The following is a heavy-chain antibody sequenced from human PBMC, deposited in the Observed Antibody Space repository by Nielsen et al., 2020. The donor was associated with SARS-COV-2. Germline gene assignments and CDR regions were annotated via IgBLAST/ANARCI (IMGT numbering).Heavy chain of an antibody. J-gene: IGHJ4*02. CDR1: GYSFTSYW. V-gene: IGHV5-51*01. D-gene: IGHD6-13*01. CDR2: IYPGDSDT. Sequence: GGSLRLSCKGSGYSFTSYWIGWVRQMPGKGLEWMGIIYPGDSDTRYSPSFQGQVTISADKSISTAYLQWSSLKASDTAMYYCARHGKQQLVPDEWYYFDYWGQGTLVTVPS. CDR3: ARHGKQQLVPDEWYYFDY.